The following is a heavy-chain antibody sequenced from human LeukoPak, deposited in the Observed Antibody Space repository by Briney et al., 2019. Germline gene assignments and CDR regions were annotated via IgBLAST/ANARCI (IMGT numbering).Heavy chain of an antibody. D-gene: IGHD4-17*01. CDR3: ATAVYGDYYAFDI. CDR1: GYTLTELS. V-gene: IGHV1-24*01. Sequence: GASVKVSCKVSGYTLTELSMHWVRQAPGKGLEWMGGSDPEDGETIYAQKFQGRVTMTEDTSTDTAYMELSSLRSEDTAVYYCATAVYGDYYAFDIWGQGTMVTVSS. J-gene: IGHJ3*02. CDR2: SDPEDGET.